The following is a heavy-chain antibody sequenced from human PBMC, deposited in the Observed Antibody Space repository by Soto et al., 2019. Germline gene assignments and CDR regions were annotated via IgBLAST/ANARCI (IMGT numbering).Heavy chain of an antibody. CDR1: GFTFSSYG. Sequence: QVQLVESGGGVVQPGRSLRLSCAASGFTFSSYGMHWVRQAPGKGLEWVAVISYDGSNKYYADSVKGRFTISRDNSKNPLYLQMNSRRAEDTAVYYCFRQFAYWGQGTLVTVSS. CDR2: ISYDGSNK. CDR3: FRQFAY. J-gene: IGHJ4*02. V-gene: IGHV3-30*03.